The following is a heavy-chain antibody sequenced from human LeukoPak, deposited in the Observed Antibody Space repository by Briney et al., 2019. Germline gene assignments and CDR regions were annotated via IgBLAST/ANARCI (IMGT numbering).Heavy chain of an antibody. D-gene: IGHD6-19*01. CDR3: AKDGSSGWYVDY. J-gene: IGHJ4*02. CDR2: ISYDGNIK. Sequence: PGGSLRLSCAASGFTLSSHAIHWVRQAPGKGLEWVALISYDGNIKYYADSVKGRFTISRDNSKNTLSLQMNSLRPEDTAVYYCAKDGSSGWYVDYWGQGTLVTVSS. V-gene: IGHV3-30*04. CDR1: GFTLSSHA.